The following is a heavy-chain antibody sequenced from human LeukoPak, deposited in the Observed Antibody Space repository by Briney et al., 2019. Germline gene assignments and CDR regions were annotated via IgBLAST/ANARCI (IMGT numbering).Heavy chain of an antibody. Sequence: ASVKVSCKASGYSFNSQGMNWVRQAPGQGLEWMGWINTDSGNPTYAQGFTGRFVFSLDTSVSTAYLQISSLKAEDTAVYYCARGQWLGPDVTPPRFDYWGQGTLVTVSS. V-gene: IGHV7-4-1*02. D-gene: IGHD6-19*01. J-gene: IGHJ4*02. CDR3: ARGQWLGPDVTPPRFDY. CDR2: INTDSGNP. CDR1: GYSFNSQG.